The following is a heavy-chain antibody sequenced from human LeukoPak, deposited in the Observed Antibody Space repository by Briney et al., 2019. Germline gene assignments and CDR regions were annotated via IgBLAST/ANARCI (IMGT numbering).Heavy chain of an antibody. D-gene: IGHD5-24*01. CDR3: AKDWGATITSGALDI. V-gene: IGHV3-9*03. J-gene: IGHJ3*02. CDR1: GFTFDDYA. Sequence: GGSLRLSCAASGFTFDDYAMHWVRQAPGKGLEWVSGISWNSGSIGYADSVKGRFTISRDNAKNSLYLQMNSLRAEDMALYYCAKDWGATITSGALDIWGQGTMVTVSS. CDR2: ISWNSGSI.